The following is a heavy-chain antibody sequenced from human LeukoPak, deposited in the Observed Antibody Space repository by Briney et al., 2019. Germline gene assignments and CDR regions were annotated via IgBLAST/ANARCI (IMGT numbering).Heavy chain of an antibody. J-gene: IGHJ4*02. CDR1: GFTFSSYA. V-gene: IGHV3-23*01. CDR3: ARWSNTNIDY. Sequence: PGGSLRLSCAASGFTFSSYAMTWVRQAPGKGLEWGSTISGSGDIIYYADSVKGRFTVSRDNPKNTLYLQMNSLRAEDTAVYYCARWSNTNIDYWGQGTLVTVSS. CDR2: ISGSGDII. D-gene: IGHD2-2*01.